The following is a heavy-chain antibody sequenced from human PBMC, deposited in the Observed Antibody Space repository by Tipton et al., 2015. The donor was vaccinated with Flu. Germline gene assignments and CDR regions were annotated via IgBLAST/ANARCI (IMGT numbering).Heavy chain of an antibody. J-gene: IGHJ4*02. CDR2: IWDIGTNQ. CDR1: GFTFSTYW. V-gene: IGHV3-33*08. Sequence: SLRLSCAAAGFTFSTYWMHWVRQAPGKGLEWVAVIWDIGTNQYYADSVKGRFTISKDISKNTVYLQMNSLRAEDTAVYYCARDKHGVRTGYGESLDYWGQGSLVTVSS. CDR3: ARDKHGVRTGYGESLDY. D-gene: IGHD3/OR15-3a*01.